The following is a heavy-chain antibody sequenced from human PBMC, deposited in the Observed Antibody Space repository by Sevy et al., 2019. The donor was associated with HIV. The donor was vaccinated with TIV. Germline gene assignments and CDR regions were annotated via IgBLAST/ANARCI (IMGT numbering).Heavy chain of an antibody. Sequence: GGSLRLSCAASGFTFSSYSVNWVRLAPGKGLEWISSISSSSRYIYYADSVKGRFTISRDNAKNSLYLQMNSLRAEDTAVYYCARELMSSSWVADYWGQGTLVTVSS. CDR2: ISSSSRYI. CDR1: GFTFSSYS. CDR3: ARELMSSSWVADY. J-gene: IGHJ4*02. D-gene: IGHD6-13*01. V-gene: IGHV3-21*01.